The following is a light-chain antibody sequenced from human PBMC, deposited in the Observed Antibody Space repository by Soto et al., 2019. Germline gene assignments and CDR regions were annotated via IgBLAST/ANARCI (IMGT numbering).Light chain of an antibody. J-gene: IGKJ3*01. V-gene: IGKV3-20*01. Sequence: EIALTQSPDTLSLSPGERATLFCRASQTLSINSLACYQQKPGQAPRLLIYAASTRDTGIPDRFNGSGSGTDFALTINRLEPEDFAVYYCEQYDGAPLTFGPGTKVDVK. CDR2: AAS. CDR1: QTLSINS. CDR3: EQYDGAPLT.